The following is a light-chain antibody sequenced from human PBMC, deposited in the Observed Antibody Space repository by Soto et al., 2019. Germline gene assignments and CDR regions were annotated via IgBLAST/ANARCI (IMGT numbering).Light chain of an antibody. V-gene: IGKV3-20*01. CDR1: QSVSSNY. Sequence: EILLTQSPGTLSLSPGERATLSCRASQSVSSNYLAWYQHKPGQAPRLLIYSASSRATAIPDRFSGSGSGTDCTLTISRLEPEDFAVYYCQQYGRSPPTFGQGTKVEIK. J-gene: IGKJ1*01. CDR2: SAS. CDR3: QQYGRSPPT.